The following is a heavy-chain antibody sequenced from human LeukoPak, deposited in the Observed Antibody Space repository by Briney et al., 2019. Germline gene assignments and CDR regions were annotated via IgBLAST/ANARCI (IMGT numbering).Heavy chain of an antibody. D-gene: IGHD5-24*01. Sequence: PGGSLRLSCSASGFTFSNHWMNWVRQAPGKGLEWVANIKPDGSDKYSVDSVKGRFTISRDNAKNTLYLQMNSLRAEDTAVYYCGRGDGWVLDYWGQGTLVTVSS. CDR2: IKPDGSDK. J-gene: IGHJ4*02. V-gene: IGHV3-7*01. CDR3: GRGDGWVLDY. CDR1: GFTFSNHW.